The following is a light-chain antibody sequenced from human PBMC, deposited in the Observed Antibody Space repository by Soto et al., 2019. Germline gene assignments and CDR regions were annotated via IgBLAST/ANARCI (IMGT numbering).Light chain of an antibody. CDR2: DAS. J-gene: IGKJ4*01. Sequence: EIVLTQSPATLSLSPGERATLSCRASQSVKKTLAWYQQKPGQAPRLLIFDASDRATGIPARFSGSGSGTDFTLTISSLEPEDFAGYYCQQRSDWPLLTFGVGTRVEI. CDR3: QQRSDWPLLT. CDR1: QSVKKT. V-gene: IGKV3-11*01.